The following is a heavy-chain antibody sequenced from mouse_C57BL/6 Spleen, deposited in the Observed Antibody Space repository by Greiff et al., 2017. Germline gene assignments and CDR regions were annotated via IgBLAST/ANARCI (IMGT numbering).Heavy chain of an antibody. Sequence: QVHVKQSGPELVKPGASVKISCKASGYAFSSSWMNWVKQRPGKGLEWIGRIYPGDGDTNYNGKFKGKATLTADKSSSTAYMQLSSLTSEDSAVYFCARHDYDYFDYWGQGTTLTVSS. D-gene: IGHD2-4*01. CDR2: IYPGDGDT. CDR3: ARHDYDYFDY. CDR1: GYAFSSSW. V-gene: IGHV1-82*01. J-gene: IGHJ2*01.